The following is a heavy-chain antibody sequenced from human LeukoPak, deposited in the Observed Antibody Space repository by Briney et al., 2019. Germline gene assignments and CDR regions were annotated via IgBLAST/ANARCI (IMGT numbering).Heavy chain of an antibody. Sequence: SETLSLTCTVSGGSISSYYWSWIRQPPGKGLEWIGYIYYSGSTNYYPSLKSRVTISVDTSKNQFSLKLSPVTAADTAVYYCARESRDYGDYVPFDYWGQGTLVTVSS. CDR3: ARESRDYGDYVPFDY. J-gene: IGHJ4*02. V-gene: IGHV4-59*01. CDR1: GGSISSYY. CDR2: IYYSGST. D-gene: IGHD4-17*01.